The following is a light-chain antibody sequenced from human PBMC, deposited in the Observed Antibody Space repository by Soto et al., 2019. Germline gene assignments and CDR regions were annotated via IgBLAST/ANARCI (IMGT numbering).Light chain of an antibody. CDR1: SSDVGGYNY. V-gene: IGLV2-11*01. CDR3: CSNAGTYSYV. J-gene: IGLJ1*01. Sequence: QSALTQPRSVSGSPGQSVTISCTGTSSDVGGYNYVSWYQQYPGKAPKLMIYNVSKRPSGVPDRFSGSKSGNTASLTISGLHAEDEADYYCCSNAGTYSYVFGTGTKLTVL. CDR2: NVS.